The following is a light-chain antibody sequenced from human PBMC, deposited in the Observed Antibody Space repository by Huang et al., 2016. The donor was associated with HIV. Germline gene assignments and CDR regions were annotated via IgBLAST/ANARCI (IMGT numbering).Light chain of an antibody. CDR2: GAS. Sequence: EIVMTQSPATLSVSPGERATLSGRASQSVSSTLAWYQQKPGQAPRLLIYGASTRATGIPARFSGSGSGTEFTLTISSLQSEDFAVYYCQQYNNWLPVTFGPGTQVDIK. CDR1: QSVSST. J-gene: IGKJ3*01. V-gene: IGKV3-15*01. CDR3: QQYNNWLPVT.